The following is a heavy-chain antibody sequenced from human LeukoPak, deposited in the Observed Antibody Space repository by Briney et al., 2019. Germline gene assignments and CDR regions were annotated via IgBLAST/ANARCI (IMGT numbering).Heavy chain of an antibody. J-gene: IGHJ4*02. CDR1: GFTFSIYS. CDR2: IKQAGSEN. V-gene: IGHV3-7*01. Sequence: PGGSLRLSCAASGFTFSIYSMNWVRQAPGKGLEWVANIKQAGSENSYVDSVKGRFTISRDNAKNSLYLQINSLRAEDTAVYYCARIRGDYYLDYWGQGTLVSVSS. CDR3: ARIRGDYYLDY. D-gene: IGHD3-16*01.